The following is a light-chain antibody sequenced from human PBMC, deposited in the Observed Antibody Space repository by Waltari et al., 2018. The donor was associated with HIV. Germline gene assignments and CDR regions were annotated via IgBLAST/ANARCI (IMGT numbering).Light chain of an antibody. Sequence: QSALTQTASVSGSPGQSITISCTGTSSDVGGYDHVYWYQQHPGKAPKLVIYEVYNRPAGISHRFSGSKSGNTASLTISGLQAEDEADYFCSSYTSSNTLVFGGGTKVTVL. CDR2: EVY. CDR3: SSYTSSNTLV. V-gene: IGLV2-14*01. CDR1: SSDVGGYDH. J-gene: IGLJ2*01.